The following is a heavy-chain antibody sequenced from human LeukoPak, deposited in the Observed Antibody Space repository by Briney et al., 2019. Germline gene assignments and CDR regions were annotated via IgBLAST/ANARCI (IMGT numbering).Heavy chain of an antibody. CDR3: AKGYGPGSYYSPDY. D-gene: IGHD3-10*01. Sequence: PGGSLRLSCAASGFTFDDYAMHCVRQALGKGLECVSGISWNSGSIGYADSVKGRFTISRDNAKNSLYLQMNSLRAEDTALYYCAKGYGPGSYYSPDYWGQGTLVTVSS. J-gene: IGHJ4*02. CDR2: ISWNSGSI. V-gene: IGHV3-9*01. CDR1: GFTFDDYA.